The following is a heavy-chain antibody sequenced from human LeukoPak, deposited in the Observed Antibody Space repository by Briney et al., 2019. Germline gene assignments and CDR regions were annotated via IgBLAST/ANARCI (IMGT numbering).Heavy chain of an antibody. Sequence: KHGESLKISCKGSGYSFTSYWIGWVRQMPGKGLEWMGIIYPGDSDTRYSPSFQGQVTISADKSISTAYLQWSSLKASDTAMYYCARRVEDCSSTSCYNWFDPWGQGTLVTVSS. CDR3: ARRVEDCSSTSCYNWFDP. D-gene: IGHD2-2*01. V-gene: IGHV5-51*01. CDR2: IYPGDSDT. J-gene: IGHJ5*02. CDR1: GYSFTSYW.